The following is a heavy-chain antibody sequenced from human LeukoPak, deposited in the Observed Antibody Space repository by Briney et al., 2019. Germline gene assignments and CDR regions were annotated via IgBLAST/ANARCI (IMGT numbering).Heavy chain of an antibody. V-gene: IGHV5-51*01. CDR3: ARHQEVLEGHLGHFDY. D-gene: IGHD2-8*01. CDR1: GYSFTTYW. CDR2: IYPGDSDT. Sequence: GESLKISCKVSGYSFTTYWIGWVRQMPGKGLEWMGIIYPGDSDTRYSPSFQGQVTISADKFISTAYLQWSSLKASDTAMYYCARHQEVLEGHLGHFDYWGQGTLVTVSS. J-gene: IGHJ4*02.